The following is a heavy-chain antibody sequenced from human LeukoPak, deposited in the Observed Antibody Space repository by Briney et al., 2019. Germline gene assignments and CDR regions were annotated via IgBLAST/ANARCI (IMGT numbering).Heavy chain of an antibody. Sequence: PGRSLRLSCIASEFTFNNYGMHWVRQAPGKGLEWVALVSYDGNNQYYADSVKGRFTISRVNSKNMLYLQMNSLSTEDTAVYYCARDPSLRTTLDYWGQGTLVTVSS. D-gene: IGHD1-1*01. J-gene: IGHJ4*02. CDR2: VSYDGNNQ. CDR3: ARDPSLRTTLDY. CDR1: EFTFNNYG. V-gene: IGHV3-30*03.